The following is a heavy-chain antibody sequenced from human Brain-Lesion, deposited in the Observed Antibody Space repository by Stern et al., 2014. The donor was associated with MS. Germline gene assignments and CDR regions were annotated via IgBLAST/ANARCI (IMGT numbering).Heavy chain of an antibody. CDR1: GFTFRIFG. CDR3: AKDRQWLTSFFSS. D-gene: IGHD3-22*01. Sequence: VQLVESGGGVVQPGRPLRLSCAGSGFTFRIFGMHWVRQAPGKGLEWVAVISYDGNKKYDADSVKGRFSISRDNSKNTLYMQMNSLRAEDTAVYYCAKDRQWLTSFFSSWGPGSLVTVSS. CDR2: ISYDGNKK. V-gene: IGHV3-30*18. J-gene: IGHJ5*02.